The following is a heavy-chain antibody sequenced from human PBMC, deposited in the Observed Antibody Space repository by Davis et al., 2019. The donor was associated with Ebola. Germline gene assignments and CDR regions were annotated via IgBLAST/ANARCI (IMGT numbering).Heavy chain of an antibody. V-gene: IGHV3-21*01. CDR3: ARDIGYSDGWPDYYYYGMDV. CDR2: ISSDSDYI. CDR1: GFTFSTYS. D-gene: IGHD6-19*01. Sequence: GGSLRLSCAASGFTFSTYSMSWVRQAPGKALEWVSSISSDSDYIYYADSAKGRFTISRDNAKNSLFLQMNSLRAEDTAVYYCARDIGYSDGWPDYYYYGMDVWGQGTTVTVSS. J-gene: IGHJ6*02.